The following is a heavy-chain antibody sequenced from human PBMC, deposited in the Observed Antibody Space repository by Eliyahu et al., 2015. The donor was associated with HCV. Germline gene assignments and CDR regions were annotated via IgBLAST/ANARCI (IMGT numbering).Heavy chain of an antibody. D-gene: IGHD6-19*01. J-gene: IGHJ5*02. Sequence: QVQLQESGPGLVKPSXTLSLTCTVXXGSVSSYXWXWXRQPPGKGPAWLGYIHYXGSTNYNPSLKSRVTISVDTXKNQLSLKLTSVTAADTAVYYCASGGGGIAVAGTGGWFDPWGQGTLVTVSS. CDR2: IHYXGST. CDR3: ASGGGGIAVAGTGGWFDP. CDR1: XGSVSSYX. V-gene: IGHV4-59*02.